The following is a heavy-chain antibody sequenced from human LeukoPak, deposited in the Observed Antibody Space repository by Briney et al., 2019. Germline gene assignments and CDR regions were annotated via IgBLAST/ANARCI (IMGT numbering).Heavy chain of an antibody. CDR2: IGGGGGSV. J-gene: IGHJ4*02. D-gene: IGHD6-19*01. CDR3: AKDRGVFSSGWYFDS. CDR1: GFTFSSYA. V-gene: IGHV3-23*01. Sequence: GRSLILSCAASGFTFSSYAMHWVRQAPGKGLEWVSTIGGGGGSVYYADSVKGRFTISRDNSKNTLYPQMNSLRAEDTALYYCAKDRGVFSSGWYFDSWGQGTLVTVSS.